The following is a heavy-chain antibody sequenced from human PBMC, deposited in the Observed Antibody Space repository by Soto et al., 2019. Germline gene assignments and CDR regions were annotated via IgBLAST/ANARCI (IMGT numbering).Heavy chain of an antibody. Sequence: QVQLQESGPGLVKPSETLSLTCTVSGGSVSSGSYYWSWIRQPPGKGLEWIGYIYYSGSTNYNPSTKSRVTISVDTSKNQFSLKLSSVTAADTAVYYCARDYGDTGGAFDIWGRGTMVTVSS. V-gene: IGHV4-61*01. J-gene: IGHJ3*02. CDR3: ARDYGDTGGAFDI. D-gene: IGHD4-17*01. CDR2: IYYSGST. CDR1: GGSVSSGSYY.